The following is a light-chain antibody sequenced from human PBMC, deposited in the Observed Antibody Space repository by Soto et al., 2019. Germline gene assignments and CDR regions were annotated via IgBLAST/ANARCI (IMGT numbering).Light chain of an antibody. V-gene: IGLV1-40*01. CDR2: GNS. Sequence: QPVLTQPPSVSGSPGQRVTISCTGSSSNIGAGYDVHWYQQLPGTAPKLLIYGNSNRPSAVPDRFSGSKSGTSASLAITGLQAEDEADYYGQSYDSSLSAYVVFGGGTKLTVL. J-gene: IGLJ2*01. CDR3: QSYDSSLSAYVV. CDR1: SSNIGAGYD.